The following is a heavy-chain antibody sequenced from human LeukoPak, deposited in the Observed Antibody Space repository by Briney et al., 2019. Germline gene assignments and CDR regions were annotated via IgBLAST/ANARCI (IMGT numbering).Heavy chain of an antibody. CDR2: ISSSSSYI. Sequence: GGSLRLSCAASGFTISSYSMNWVRQAPGKGLEWVSSISSSSSYIYYADSVKGRFTISRDNAKNSLYLQMNSLRAEDTAVYYCARGIGGSYYFDYWGQGTLVTVSS. D-gene: IGHD1-26*01. V-gene: IGHV3-21*01. CDR1: GFTISSYS. J-gene: IGHJ4*02. CDR3: ARGIGGSYYFDY.